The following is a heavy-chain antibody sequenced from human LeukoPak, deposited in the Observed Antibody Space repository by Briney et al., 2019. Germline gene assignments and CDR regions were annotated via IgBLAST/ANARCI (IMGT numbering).Heavy chain of an antibody. CDR3: ARLPGPYFDY. V-gene: IGHV4-59*01. CDR1: GGSLSRYY. Sequence: PSETLSLTCTVSGGSLSRYYWSWIRQPPGKGLEWIGYIYYSGSTNYNPSLKSRVTISVDTSKNQFSLQLSSVTAADTAVYYCARLPGPYFDYWGHGTLVTVSS. CDR2: IYYSGST. D-gene: IGHD2-2*01. J-gene: IGHJ4*01.